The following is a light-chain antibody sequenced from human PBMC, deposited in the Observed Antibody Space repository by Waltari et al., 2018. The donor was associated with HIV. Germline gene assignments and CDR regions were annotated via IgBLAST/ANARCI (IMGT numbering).Light chain of an antibody. V-gene: IGKV2-28*01. CDR2: LGS. CDR1: QGPLHNNGYNY. Sequence: EPASPSCRSSQGPLHNNGYNYLDWYLQKPGQSPHRLIYLGSSRASGVPDRFSGSGSATNVTLKINRVQAEDGGVYYCMQALQTVTFGPRTKVDLK. J-gene: IGKJ3*01. CDR3: MQALQTVT.